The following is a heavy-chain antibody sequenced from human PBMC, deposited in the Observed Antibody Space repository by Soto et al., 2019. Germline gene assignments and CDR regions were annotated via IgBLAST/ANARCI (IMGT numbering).Heavy chain of an antibody. CDR3: AKGQESRSYYYYYHMDV. CDR2: ISYDGSNK. J-gene: IGHJ6*03. CDR1: GFTFSSYG. D-gene: IGHD3-9*01. V-gene: IGHV3-30*18. Sequence: PGGSLRLSCAASGFTFSSYGMHWVRQAPGKGLEWVAVISYDGSNKYYADSVKGRFTISRDNSKNTLYLQMNSLRAEDTAVYYCAKGQESRSYYYYYHMDVWGKGTTVTVSS.